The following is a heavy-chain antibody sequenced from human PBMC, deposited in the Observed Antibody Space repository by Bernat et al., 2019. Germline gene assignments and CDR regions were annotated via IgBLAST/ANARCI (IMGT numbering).Heavy chain of an antibody. CDR1: GFTFSSYS. D-gene: IGHD2-15*01. Sequence: EVQLVESGGGLVQPGGSLRLSCAASGFTFSSYSMNWVRQAPGKGLEWVSYISSSSSTIYYADSVKGRFTISRDNAKNSLYLQMNSLRAEDTAVYYCAILGYCSGGNCYGFIAFDIWGQGTMVTVSS. J-gene: IGHJ3*02. CDR2: ISSSSSTI. V-gene: IGHV3-48*01. CDR3: AILGYCSGGNCYGFIAFDI.